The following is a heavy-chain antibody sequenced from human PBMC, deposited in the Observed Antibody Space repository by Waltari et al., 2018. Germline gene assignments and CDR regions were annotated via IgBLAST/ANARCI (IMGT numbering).Heavy chain of an antibody. CDR3: AREWPKRQGGDV. CDR2: INHRGST. CDR1: GGSFSGYY. D-gene: IGHD2-15*01. Sequence: QVQLQQWGAGLLKPSETLSLTCAVYGGSFSGYYWSLIRQPPGKGLEWIGEINHRGSTNYNPSVNSRVTISVDTSKNQFSLKLSSVTAADTAVYYCAREWPKRQGGDVWGKGTTVTVSS. V-gene: IGHV4-34*01. J-gene: IGHJ6*04.